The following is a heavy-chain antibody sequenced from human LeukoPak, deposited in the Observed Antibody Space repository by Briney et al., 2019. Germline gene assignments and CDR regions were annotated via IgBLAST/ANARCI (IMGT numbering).Heavy chain of an antibody. J-gene: IGHJ5*02. CDR2: IWYGGSNK. CDR1: GFTFSSYG. CDR3: AKDFWSGPPSNWFDP. V-gene: IGHV3-33*06. Sequence: GRSLRLSCAASGFTFSSYGMHWVRQAPGKGLEWVAVIWYGGSNKYYADSVKGRFTISRDNSKNTLYLQMNSLRAEDTAVYYCAKDFWSGPPSNWFDPWGQGTLVTVSS. D-gene: IGHD3-3*01.